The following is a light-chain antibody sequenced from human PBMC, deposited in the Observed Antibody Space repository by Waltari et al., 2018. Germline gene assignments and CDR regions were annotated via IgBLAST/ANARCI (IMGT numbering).Light chain of an antibody. V-gene: IGKV3-15*01. CDR2: GAS. Sequence: ETVMTQSPATLSVSPGERVTFSCRASQSVGNKLAWYQQKPGQAPRLLIYGASTRSTGIPARFSGSGSGTAFTLTIRSLQSEDFAVYYCQQSDNWPPLFTFGPGTKVDIK. J-gene: IGKJ3*01. CDR3: QQSDNWPPLFT. CDR1: QSVGNK.